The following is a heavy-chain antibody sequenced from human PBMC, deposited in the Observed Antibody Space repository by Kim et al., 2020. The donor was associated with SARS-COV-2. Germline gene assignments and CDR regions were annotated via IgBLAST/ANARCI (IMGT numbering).Heavy chain of an antibody. CDR2: INHSGST. D-gene: IGHD3-22*01. V-gene: IGHV4-34*01. CDR1: GGSFSGYY. J-gene: IGHJ3*02. Sequence: SETLSLTCAVYGGSFSGYYWSWIRQPPGKGLEWIGEINHSGSTNYNPSLKSRVTISVDTSKNQFSLKLSSVTAADTAVYYCARRPRNNYYDTSGALGNAFDIWGQGTMVTVSS. CDR3: ARRPRNNYYDTSGALGNAFDI.